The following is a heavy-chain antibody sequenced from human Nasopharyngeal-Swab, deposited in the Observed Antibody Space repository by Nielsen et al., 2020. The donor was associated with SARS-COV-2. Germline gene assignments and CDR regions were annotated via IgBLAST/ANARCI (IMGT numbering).Heavy chain of an antibody. V-gene: IGHV1-69*01. CDR3: ARDPQQYYDILTGYARDYYYYGMDV. D-gene: IGHD3-9*01. Sequence: WVRQAPGQGLEWMGGIIPIFGTANYAQKFQGRVTITADESTSTAYMGLSSLRSEDTAVYYCARDPQQYYDILTGYARDYYYYGMDVWGQGTTVTVSS. J-gene: IGHJ6*02. CDR2: IIPIFGTA.